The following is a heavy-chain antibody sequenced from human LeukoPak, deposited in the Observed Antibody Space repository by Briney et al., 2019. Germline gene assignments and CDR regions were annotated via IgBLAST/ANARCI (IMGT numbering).Heavy chain of an antibody. CDR1: EFTFSSYS. CDR2: IRSKANNYAT. J-gene: IGHJ4*02. V-gene: IGHV3-73*01. D-gene: IGHD4-17*01. Sequence: PGGSLRLSCAASEFTFSSYSMNWVRQASGRGLEWVGRIRSKANNYATAYAASLKGRFTISRDDSKNTAYLQMNSLKTEDTAVYYCTTGDYGGYWGQGTLVTVSS. CDR3: TTGDYGGY.